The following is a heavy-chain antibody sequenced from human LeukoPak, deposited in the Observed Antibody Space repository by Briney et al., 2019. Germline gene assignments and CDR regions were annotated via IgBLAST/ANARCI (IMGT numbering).Heavy chain of an antibody. V-gene: IGHV3-23*01. CDR3: AKDVNYLAVRGGIDY. Sequence: PGGSLRLSCAASGFTFNNYAMSWVRQAPGKGLEWVSAVSGSVIGTYYADSVKGRFTISRDNSKNTLYLQMNSLRAEDTAVYYCAKDVNYLAVRGGIDYWGQGTLVTVSS. CDR2: VSGSVIGT. J-gene: IGHJ4*02. CDR1: GFTFNNYA. D-gene: IGHD3-10*01.